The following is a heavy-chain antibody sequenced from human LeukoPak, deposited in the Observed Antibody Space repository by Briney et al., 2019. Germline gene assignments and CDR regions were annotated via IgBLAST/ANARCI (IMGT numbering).Heavy chain of an antibody. Sequence: GGSLRLSCAASGFTFSSYAMNWVRQAPGKGLEWVSAISGGGGSTYYADSVKGRFTISRDNSENALYVQMNSLRAEDTAIYYRAKKAAYSSSSWYFDYWGQGTLVTASS. J-gene: IGHJ4*02. CDR1: GFTFSSYA. D-gene: IGHD6-6*01. V-gene: IGHV3-23*01. CDR3: AKKAAYSSSSWYFDY. CDR2: ISGGGGST.